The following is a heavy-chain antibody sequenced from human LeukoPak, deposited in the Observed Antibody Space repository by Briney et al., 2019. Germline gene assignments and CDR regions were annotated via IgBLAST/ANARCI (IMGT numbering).Heavy chain of an antibody. J-gene: IGHJ3*02. D-gene: IGHD3-3*01. Sequence: GGSLRLSCAASGFTFSSYAMHWVRQAPGKGLEWVAVISYDGSNKYYADSVKGRFTISRDNSKNTLYLQMNSLRAEDTAVYYCARDFSAFDIWGQGTMVTVSS. CDR1: GFTFSSYA. V-gene: IGHV3-30-3*01. CDR3: ARDFSAFDI. CDR2: ISYDGSNK.